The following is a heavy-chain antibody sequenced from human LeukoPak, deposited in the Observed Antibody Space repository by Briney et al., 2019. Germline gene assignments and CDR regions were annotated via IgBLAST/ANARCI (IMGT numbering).Heavy chain of an antibody. CDR1: GFTFSSYS. V-gene: IGHV3-48*01. CDR2: ISSSSSTI. J-gene: IGHJ4*02. Sequence: PGGSLRLSCAASGFTFSSYSMNWVRQAPGKGLEWVSYISSSSSTIYYADSVKGRFTISRGNAKNSLYLQMNSLRAEDTAVYYCARGKGYSSSWYLIDYWGQGTLVTVSS. CDR3: ARGKGYSSSWYLIDY. D-gene: IGHD6-13*01.